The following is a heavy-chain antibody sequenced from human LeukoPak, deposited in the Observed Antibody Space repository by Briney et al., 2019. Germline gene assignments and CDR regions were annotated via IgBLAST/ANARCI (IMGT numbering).Heavy chain of an antibody. D-gene: IGHD6-19*01. CDR2: ISAYNGNT. CDR3: ARLSSPGSGWYKEYYFDY. J-gene: IGHJ4*02. V-gene: IGHV1-18*01. Sequence: ASVKVSCKASGYTFTSYGISWVRQAPGQGLEWMGWISAYNGNTNYAQKLQGRVTMTADTSTSTAYMELRSLRPDDTAVYYCARLSSPGSGWYKEYYFDYWGQGTLVTVSS. CDR1: GYTFTSYG.